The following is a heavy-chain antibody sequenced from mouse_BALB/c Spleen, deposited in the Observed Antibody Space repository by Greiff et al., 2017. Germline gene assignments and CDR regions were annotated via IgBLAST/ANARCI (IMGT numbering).Heavy chain of an antibody. D-gene: IGHD2-3*01. Sequence: EVKLVESGGGLVKPGGSLKLSCAASGFTFSSYAMSWVRQTPEKRLEWVASISSGGSTYYPDSVKGRFTISRDNARNILYLQMSSLRSEDTAMYYCARGYDGYSAWFAYWGQGTLVTVSA. J-gene: IGHJ3*01. V-gene: IGHV5-6-5*01. CDR1: GFTFSSYA. CDR2: ISSGGST. CDR3: ARGYDGYSAWFAY.